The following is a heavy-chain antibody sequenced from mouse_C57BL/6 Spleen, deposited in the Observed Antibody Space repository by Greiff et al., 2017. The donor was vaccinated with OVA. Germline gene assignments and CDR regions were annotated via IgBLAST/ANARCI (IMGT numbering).Heavy chain of an antibody. J-gene: IGHJ4*01. CDR3: AREGKHYYAMDY. CDR2: IYPGSGST. CDR1: GYTFTSYW. Sequence: VKLQQSGAELVKPGASVKMSCKASGYTFTSYWITWVKQRPGQGLEWIGDIYPGSGSTNYNEKFKSKATLTVDTSSSTAYMQLSSLTSEDSAVYYCAREGKHYYAMDYWGQGTSVTVSS. V-gene: IGHV1-55*01.